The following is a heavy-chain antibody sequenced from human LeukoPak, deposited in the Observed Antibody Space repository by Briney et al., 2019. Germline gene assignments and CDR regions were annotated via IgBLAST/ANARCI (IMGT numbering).Heavy chain of an antibody. J-gene: IGHJ4*02. CDR1: GYTFTGYY. CDR2: INPNSGGT. V-gene: IGHV1-2*02. CDR3: ARIHCSSTSRSFCYFDY. D-gene: IGHD2-2*01. Sequence: ASVKVSCKASGYTFTGYYMHWVRQAPGQGLEWMGWINPNSGGTNYAQKFQGRVTMTRDTSISTAYMELSRLRSDDTAVYYCARIHCSSTSRSFCYFDYWGQGTLVTVSS.